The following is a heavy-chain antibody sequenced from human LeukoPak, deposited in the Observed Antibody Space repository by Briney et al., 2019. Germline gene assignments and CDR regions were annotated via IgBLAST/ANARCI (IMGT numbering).Heavy chain of an antibody. CDR3: ARDPTRADPAPAYYYGMDV. CDR2: IYSGGST. D-gene: IGHD6-19*01. V-gene: IGHV3-53*01. Sequence: PGGSLRLSCAASGFTVSSNYMSWVRQAPGKGLEWVSVIYSGGSTYYADSVKGRFTISRDNSKNTLYLQMNSLRAEDTAVYYCARDPTRADPAPAYYYGMDVWGQGTTVTVSS. J-gene: IGHJ6*02. CDR1: GFTVSSNY.